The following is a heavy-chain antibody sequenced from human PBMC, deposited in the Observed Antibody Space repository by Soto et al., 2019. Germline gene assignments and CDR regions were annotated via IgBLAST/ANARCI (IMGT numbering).Heavy chain of an antibody. CDR2: ISAYNGNT. D-gene: IGHD4-17*01. CDR1: GYTFTSYG. CDR3: AREATVIPMKAFDI. V-gene: IGHV1-18*01. Sequence: ASVKVSCKASGYTFTSYGITWVRQAPGQGLEWMGWISAYNGNTNYAQKLQGRFTMTTDPSTSTAYMELRSLIFDDTAVYYCAREATVIPMKAFDIWGQGTMVTVSS. J-gene: IGHJ3*02.